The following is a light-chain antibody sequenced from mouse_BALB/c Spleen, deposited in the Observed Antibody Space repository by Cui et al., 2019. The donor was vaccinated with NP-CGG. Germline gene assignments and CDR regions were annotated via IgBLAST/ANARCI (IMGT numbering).Light chain of an antibody. V-gene: IGLV1*01. J-gene: IGLJ1*01. Sequence: HVVATQSSATTTSPGETVTLTCRSSTGAVTTSNYANWVQEKPDHLFTGLIGGTNNRAPGVPARFSGSLIGDKAALTITGAQTEDEAIYFCALWYSNHWVFGGGTKLTVL. CDR1: TGAVTTSNY. CDR3: ALWYSNHWV. CDR2: GTN.